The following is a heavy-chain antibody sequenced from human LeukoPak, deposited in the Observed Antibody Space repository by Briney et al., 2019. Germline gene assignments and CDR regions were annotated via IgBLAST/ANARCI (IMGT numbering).Heavy chain of an antibody. CDR3: AREGVDSLGLDY. J-gene: IGHJ4*02. CDR1: GYTFTIYY. V-gene: IGHV1-46*01. Sequence: VASVTVSFTASGYTFTIYYMHWVRQAPGQGLEWMGIINPSGGSTSYAQKFQGRVTMTRDMSTRTVYMELSSLRSEDTAVYYCAREGVDSLGLDYWGQGTLVTVSS. CDR2: INPSGGST. D-gene: IGHD3-9*01.